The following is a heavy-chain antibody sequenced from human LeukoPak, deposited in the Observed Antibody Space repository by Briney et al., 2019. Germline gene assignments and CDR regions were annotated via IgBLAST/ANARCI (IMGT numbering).Heavy chain of an antibody. CDR3: AREVRGYNYGSPTPQQIDY. D-gene: IGHD5-18*01. Sequence: PSETLSLTCTVSGGSISNYYWSWIRQPPGKGLEWIGCIYYIGSTNYNPSLESRVTISVDTSKNQFSLKLSSVTAADTAVYYCAREVRGYNYGSPTPQQIDYWGQGTLVTVSS. V-gene: IGHV4-59*01. CDR1: GGSISNYY. CDR2: IYYIGST. J-gene: IGHJ4*02.